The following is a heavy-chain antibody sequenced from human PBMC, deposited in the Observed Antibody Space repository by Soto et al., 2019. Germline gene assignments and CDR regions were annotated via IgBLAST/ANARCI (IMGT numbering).Heavy chain of an antibody. CDR1: GYTFTDYD. V-gene: IGHV1-18*01. J-gene: IGHJ5*02. CDR2: ISVDNGNT. D-gene: IGHD4-4*01. Sequence: QGQLVQSGAEVKKPGASVKVSCKASGYTFTDYDISWVRQAPGQGLEWMGWISVDNGNTKYVESLQGRVTMTTDTSTSTAYLEVRSLRSDDTAVYYCARTSVSNYNWFHPWGQGTLVAVSS. CDR3: ARTSVSNYNWFHP.